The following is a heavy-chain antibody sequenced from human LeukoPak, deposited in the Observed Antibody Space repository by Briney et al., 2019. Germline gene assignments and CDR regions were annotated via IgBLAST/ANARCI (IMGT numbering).Heavy chain of an antibody. D-gene: IGHD3-9*01. CDR2: IWFDGSEQ. Sequence: GGSLRLSCVASGFTFSSYGTHWVRQAPGKGLEWVAVIWFDGSEQIYADSVKGRFTVSRDNSKNTLYLQMNSLRAEDTAVYYCASEEILAGSSAFDIWGQGTMVTVSS. CDR3: ASEEILAGSSAFDI. J-gene: IGHJ3*02. V-gene: IGHV3-33*01. CDR1: GFTFSSYG.